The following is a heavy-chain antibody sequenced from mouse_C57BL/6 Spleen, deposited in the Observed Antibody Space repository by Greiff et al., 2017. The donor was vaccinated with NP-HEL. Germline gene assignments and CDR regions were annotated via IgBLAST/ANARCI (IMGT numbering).Heavy chain of an antibody. CDR1: GFTFSSYA. CDR2: ISSGGDYI. V-gene: IGHV5-9-1*02. J-gene: IGHJ2*01. Sequence: EVQGVESGEGLVKPGGSLKLSCAASGFTFSSYAMSWVRQTPEKRLEWVAYISSGGDYIYYADTVKGRFTISRDNARNTMYLQMSSLKSEDTAMYYCTREDYYGYDGNYFDYWGQGTTLTVSS. CDR3: TREDYYGYDGNYFDY. D-gene: IGHD2-2*01.